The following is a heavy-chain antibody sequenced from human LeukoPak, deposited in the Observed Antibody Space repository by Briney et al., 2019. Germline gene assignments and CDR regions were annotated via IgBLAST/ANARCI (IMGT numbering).Heavy chain of an antibody. Sequence: GDSLKISRKGSGYSFTSYWIGWVRQMPGKGLEWVGIIYPGDSDTRYSPSFQGQVTISADKSISTAYLQWSSLKASDTAMYYCARRLMATEELDYWGQGTLVTVSS. CDR3: ARRLMATEELDY. V-gene: IGHV5-51*01. J-gene: IGHJ4*02. D-gene: IGHD5-24*01. CDR2: IYPGDSDT. CDR1: GYSFTSYW.